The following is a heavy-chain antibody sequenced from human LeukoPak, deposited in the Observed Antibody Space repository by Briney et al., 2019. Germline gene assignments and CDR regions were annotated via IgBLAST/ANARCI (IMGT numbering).Heavy chain of an antibody. J-gene: IGHJ4*02. CDR3: ARDRSGSY. CDR1: GITFSGYW. D-gene: IGHD3-3*01. Sequence: PGGSLRLSCAASGITFSGYWMSWVRQAPGKGLEWVATINQDGSEKYYVDSVKGRFTISRDNAKNSLYLEMNSLRAEDTAIYYCARDRSGSYWCQGTLVTVSS. V-gene: IGHV3-7*05. CDR2: INQDGSEK.